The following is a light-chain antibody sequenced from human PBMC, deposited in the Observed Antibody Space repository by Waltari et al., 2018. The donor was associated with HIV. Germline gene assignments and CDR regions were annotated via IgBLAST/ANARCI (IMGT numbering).Light chain of an antibody. V-gene: IGKV4-1*01. Sequence: DIVMTQSPDSLAVSLGERVTINCKSNQSVLYSSNNKNYLAWYQQKPGPPPKLLIYWASTRESGVPDRFSGSGSGTDFTLTISSLQAEDVAVYYCQQYYSTLALTFGGGTKVEIK. CDR2: WAS. CDR1: QSVLYSSNNKNY. CDR3: QQYYSTLALT. J-gene: IGKJ4*01.